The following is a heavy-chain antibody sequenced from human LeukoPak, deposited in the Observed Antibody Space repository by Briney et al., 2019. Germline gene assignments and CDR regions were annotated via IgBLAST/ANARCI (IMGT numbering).Heavy chain of an antibody. CDR1: GGSISSGDYY. V-gene: IGHV4-30-4*01. Sequence: PSETLSLTCTVSGGSISSGDYYWSWIRQPPGKGLEWIGYIYYSGSTYYNPSLKSRVTISVDTSKNQFSLKLSSVTAADTAVYYCAREFPGYGDPAWYFDLWGRGTLVTVSS. CDR2: IYYSGST. CDR3: AREFPGYGDPAWYFDL. J-gene: IGHJ2*01. D-gene: IGHD4-17*01.